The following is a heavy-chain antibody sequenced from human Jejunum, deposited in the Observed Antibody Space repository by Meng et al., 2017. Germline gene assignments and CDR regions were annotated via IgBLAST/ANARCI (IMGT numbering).Heavy chain of an antibody. V-gene: IGHV1-3*01. D-gene: IGHD6-19*01. CDR3: ARTQWLVLFHFDS. CDR1: GYNLITNT. Sequence: ASVKVSCKASGYNLITNTIHWVRQAPGQRLEWIGWINPGKGNTKYSQNFQGRVTMTRDTSASTAYMELDSLTSEDTAVYYCARTQWLVLFHFDSWGQGTLVTVSS. CDR2: INPGKGNT. J-gene: IGHJ4*02.